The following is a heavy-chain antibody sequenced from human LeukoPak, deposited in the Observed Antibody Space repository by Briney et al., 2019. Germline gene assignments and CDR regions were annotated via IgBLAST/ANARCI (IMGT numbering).Heavy chain of an antibody. D-gene: IGHD6-19*01. Sequence: ASVKVSCKASGYTFTGYYMHWVRQAPGQGLEWMGWINPNSGGTNYAQKFQGRVTMTRDTSISTAYMELSRLRSDDTAVYYCARGGDRYSSGWYQEFDYWVQGTLITVSS. CDR3: ARGGDRYSSGWYQEFDY. J-gene: IGHJ4*02. V-gene: IGHV1-2*02. CDR2: INPNSGGT. CDR1: GYTFTGYY.